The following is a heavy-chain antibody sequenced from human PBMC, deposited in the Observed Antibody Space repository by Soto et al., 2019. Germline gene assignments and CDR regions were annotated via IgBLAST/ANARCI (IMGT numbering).Heavy chain of an antibody. D-gene: IGHD3-10*01. CDR3: ARVGGTSGGKHYYMDV. CDR1: GFTFSNQA. Sequence: GGSLRLSCAASGFTFSNQAMRWVRQAPGKGLEWVSAISSGGDNTFYADSVKGRFTVSRDNSKNTLYLQMNSLRAEDTATYYCARVGGTSGGKHYYMDVWGKGTTVTVSS. V-gene: IGHV3-23*01. J-gene: IGHJ6*03. CDR2: ISSGGDNT.